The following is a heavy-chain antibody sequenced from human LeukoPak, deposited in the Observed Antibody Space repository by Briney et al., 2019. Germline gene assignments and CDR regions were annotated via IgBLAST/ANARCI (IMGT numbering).Heavy chain of an antibody. V-gene: IGHV4-59*01. J-gene: IGHJ4*02. CDR2: IYYSGNT. D-gene: IGHD6-19*01. CDR3: ANRRAVAGIGYYFDY. Sequence: SETLSLTXTVSGGSINSYYWTWIRQPPGKGLEWIGYIYYSGNTNYNPSLKSRVTISIDTSKNQFSLKLSSVTAADTAVYYCANRRAVAGIGYYFDYWGQGTLVTVSS. CDR1: GGSINSYY.